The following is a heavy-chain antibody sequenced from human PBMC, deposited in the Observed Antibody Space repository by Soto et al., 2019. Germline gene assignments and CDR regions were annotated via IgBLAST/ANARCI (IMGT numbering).Heavy chain of an antibody. D-gene: IGHD2-21*02. CDR3: ARETQSYGGNSGNWFDP. CDR2: IIPIFGTA. Sequence: ASVKVSCKASGGTFSSYAISWVRQAPGQGLEWMGGIIPIFGTANYAQKFQGGVTITADESTSTAYMELSSLRSEDTAVYYCARETQSYGGNSGNWFDPWGQGTLVTVSS. CDR1: GGTFSSYA. V-gene: IGHV1-69*13. J-gene: IGHJ5*02.